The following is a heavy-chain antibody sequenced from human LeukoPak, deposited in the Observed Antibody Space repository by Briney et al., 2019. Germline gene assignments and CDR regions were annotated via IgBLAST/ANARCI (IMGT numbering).Heavy chain of an antibody. CDR2: IYNSGST. CDR1: GGSISTYS. CDR3: ARVLMVVAATDAFGI. J-gene: IGHJ3*02. D-gene: IGHD2-15*01. Sequence: PSETLSLTCTVSGGSISTYSWNWIRQPPGKGLEWIGYIYNSGSTNYNPSLKSRVSMSVDTSKNQFSLKLNSVTAADTAAYYCARVLMVVAATDAFGIWGQGTTVTVSS. V-gene: IGHV4-59*01.